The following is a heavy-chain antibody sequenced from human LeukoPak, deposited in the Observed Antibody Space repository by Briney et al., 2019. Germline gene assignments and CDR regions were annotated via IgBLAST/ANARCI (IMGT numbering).Heavy chain of an antibody. J-gene: IGHJ4*02. V-gene: IGHV4-59*01. D-gene: IGHD1-26*01. CDR1: GGSISSYY. Sequence: PSETLSLTCTVSGGSISSYYWSWIRQPPGKGLEWIGYIYYSGSTSYNPSLKSRVTISVDTSKNQFSLKLSSVTAADTAVYYCARDSGSYFGFDYWGQGTLVTVSS. CDR3: ARDSGSYFGFDY. CDR2: IYYSGST.